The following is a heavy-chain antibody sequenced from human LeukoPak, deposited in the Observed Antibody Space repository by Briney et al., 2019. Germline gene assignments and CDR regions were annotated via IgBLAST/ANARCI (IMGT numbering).Heavy chain of an antibody. CDR1: GGSISSSSYY. Sequence: SETLSLTCTVSGGSISSSSYYWGWIRQPPGKGLEWIGSIYHSGSTYYNPSLKSRVTISIDTSKNQFSLKLRSVTAADTAVYYCARGLGYYGSGSFYWWGQGTLVTVSS. J-gene: IGHJ4*02. D-gene: IGHD3-10*01. CDR2: IYHSGST. V-gene: IGHV4-39*01. CDR3: ARGLGYYGSGSFYW.